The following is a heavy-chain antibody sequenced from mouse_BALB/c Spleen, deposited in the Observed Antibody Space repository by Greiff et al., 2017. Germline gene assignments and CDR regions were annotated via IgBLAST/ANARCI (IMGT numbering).Heavy chain of an antibody. V-gene: IGHV5-17*02. D-gene: IGHD1-1*01. J-gene: IGHJ4*01. CDR2: ISSGSSTI. CDR3: ARVGSSLYYYAMDY. Sequence: EVQGVESGGGLVQPGGSRKLSCAASGFTFSSFGMHWVRQAPEKGLEWVAYISSGSSTIYYADTVKGRFTISRDNPKNTLFLQMTSLRSEDTAMYYCARVGSSLYYYAMDYWGQGTSVTVSS. CDR1: GFTFSSFG.